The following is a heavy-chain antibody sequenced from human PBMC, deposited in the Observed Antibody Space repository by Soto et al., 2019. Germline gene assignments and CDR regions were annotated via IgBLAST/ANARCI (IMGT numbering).Heavy chain of an antibody. CDR3: ARHRGGASSQRYFDY. CDR1: GYTFSHYA. Sequence: VASVKVSCKASGYTFSHYAMHWVRQAPGQRLEWMGWINAGNTHTKYSQKFQGRVTFTRDTSASTAYMELSSLTSEDTAVYFCARHRGGASSQRYFDYWGQGTQVTVSS. J-gene: IGHJ4*02. D-gene: IGHD1-26*01. CDR2: INAGNTHT. V-gene: IGHV1-3*01.